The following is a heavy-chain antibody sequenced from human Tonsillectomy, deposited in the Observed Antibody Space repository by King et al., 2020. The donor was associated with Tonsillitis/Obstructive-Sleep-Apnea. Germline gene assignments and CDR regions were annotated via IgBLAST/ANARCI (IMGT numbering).Heavy chain of an antibody. J-gene: IGHJ4*02. V-gene: IGHV3-23*04. CDR1: GFTFSNYA. Sequence: VQLVESGGGLVQPGGSLRLSCAASGFTFSNYAMSWVRQAPGQGLDWVSTISGSGDSTYYADSVKGRFTISRDNSKNTLYVQMNSLRVEDTAVYYCAKGRGYCSGGSCYSDCWGQGTLVTVSS. D-gene: IGHD2-15*01. CDR2: ISGSGDST. CDR3: AKGRGYCSGGSCYSDC.